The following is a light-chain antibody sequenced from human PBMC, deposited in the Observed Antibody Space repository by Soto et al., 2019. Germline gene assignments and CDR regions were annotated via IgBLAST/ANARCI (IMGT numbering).Light chain of an antibody. CDR2: EVS. V-gene: IGLV2-14*01. J-gene: IGLJ2*01. Sequence: QSALTQPASVSGSPGQSITISCTGTSSDVGGYNCVSWYQQHPGKAPKLMIYEVSNRPSGVSHRFSGSKSGNTASLTISGLQAEDEADYYCTSYTSSSTQVFGGGTKLTVL. CDR1: SSDVGGYNC. CDR3: TSYTSSSTQV.